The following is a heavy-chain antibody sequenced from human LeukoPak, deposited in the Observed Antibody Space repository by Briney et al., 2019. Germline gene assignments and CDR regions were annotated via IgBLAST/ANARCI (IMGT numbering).Heavy chain of an antibody. J-gene: IGHJ5*02. D-gene: IGHD6-19*01. V-gene: IGHV3-7*01. CDR1: GFTFSSYW. Sequence: GGSLRLSCAASGFTFSSYWMTWVRQAPGKGLEWVANIKQDGSEKYYVDSVKGRFTISRDNAKNSLYLQMNSLRVEDTAVYYCARVDSSGWSQQIDPWGQGALVTVSS. CDR2: IKQDGSEK. CDR3: ARVDSSGWSQQIDP.